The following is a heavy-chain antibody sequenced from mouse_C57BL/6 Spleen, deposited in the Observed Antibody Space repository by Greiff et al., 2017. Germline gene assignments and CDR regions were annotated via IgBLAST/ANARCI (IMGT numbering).Heavy chain of an antibody. CDR2: ITPNTGGT. CDR3: ARCSYYYGSFYYAMDY. V-gene: IGHV1-26*01. CDR1: GYTFTDYY. J-gene: IGHJ4*01. Sequence: EVQLQQSGPELVKPGASVKISCKASGYTFTDYYMNWVKQSHGKSLEWIGAITPNTGGTSSNQKFKGKATLTVDKSSSTSYIEIPSLTSEDSAVYYCARCSYYYGSFYYAMDYWGKGTSVTVSS. D-gene: IGHD1-1*01.